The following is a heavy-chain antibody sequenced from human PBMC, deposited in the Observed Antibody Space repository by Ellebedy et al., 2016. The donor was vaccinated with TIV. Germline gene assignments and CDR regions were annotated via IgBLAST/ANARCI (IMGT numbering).Heavy chain of an antibody. D-gene: IGHD3-22*01. J-gene: IGHJ3*02. CDR2: IIPIFGTA. Sequence: SVKVSXKASGGTFSSYAISWVRQAPGQGLEWMGGIIPIFGTANYAQKFQGRVTITADESTSTAYMELSSLRSEDTAVYYCARERITMIVVSPGGAFDIWGQGTMVTVSS. V-gene: IGHV1-69*13. CDR1: GGTFSSYA. CDR3: ARERITMIVVSPGGAFDI.